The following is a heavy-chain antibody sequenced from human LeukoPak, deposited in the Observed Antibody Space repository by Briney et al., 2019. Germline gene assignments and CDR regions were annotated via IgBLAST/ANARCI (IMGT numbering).Heavy chain of an antibody. V-gene: IGHV3-23*01. D-gene: IGHD6-13*01. J-gene: IGHJ4*02. CDR1: GFTYSSYA. Sequence: GGSLRLSCAASGFTYSSYAMIWVRRARGRGLEWVSGIINSGGITYYADSVKGRFTIPRDISKSTLYLQMNSLRAEDTALYYCARGSKTAGTIYSFDYWGQGTLVTVSS. CDR3: ARGSKTAGTIYSFDY. CDR2: IINSGGIT.